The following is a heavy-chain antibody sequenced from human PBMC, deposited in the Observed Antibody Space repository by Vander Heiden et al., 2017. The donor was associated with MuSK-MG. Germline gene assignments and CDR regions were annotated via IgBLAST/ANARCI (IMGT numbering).Heavy chain of an antibody. D-gene: IGHD5-12*01. CDR3: ARGYSGCDLSTSYYYYMDV. V-gene: IGHV1-69*01. CDR2: IIPIFGTA. CDR1: GGTFSSYA. Sequence: VSCKASGGTFSSYAISWVRQAPGQGLEWMGGIIPIFGTANYAQKFQGRVTITADESTSTAYMELSSLRSEETAVYYCARGYSGCDLSTSYYYYMDVWGKGTTVTVSS. J-gene: IGHJ6*03.